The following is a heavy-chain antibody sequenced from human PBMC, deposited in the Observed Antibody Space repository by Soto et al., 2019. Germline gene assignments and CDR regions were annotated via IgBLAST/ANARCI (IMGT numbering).Heavy chain of an antibody. CDR3: ARESSPIFGVVINYYKDV. CDR1: GDSVSSNSAA. Sequence: SQTLSLTCAISGDSVSSNSAAWNWIRQSPSRGLEWLGRTYYRSKWYNDYAVSVKSRITINPDTSKNQFSLQLNSATPEDTAVYYCARESSPIFGVVINYYKDVWGKGTTVTVSS. J-gene: IGHJ6*03. CDR2: TYYRSKWYN. D-gene: IGHD3-3*01. V-gene: IGHV6-1*01.